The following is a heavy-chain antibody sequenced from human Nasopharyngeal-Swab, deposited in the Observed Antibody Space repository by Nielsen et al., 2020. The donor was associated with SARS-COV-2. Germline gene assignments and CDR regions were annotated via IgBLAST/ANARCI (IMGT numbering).Heavy chain of an antibody. V-gene: IGHV3-30*03. CDR2: ISYDGSNK. CDR1: GFTFNIFG. D-gene: IGHD3-22*01. Sequence: GGSLRLSCAASGFTFNIFGIHWVRQAPGKGLEWVALISYDGSNKYYADSVKGRFTVSRDNSKNTLFLQMNSLRAEDTAVYYCAREAPPTYDSSGYYMGGMDVWGQGTTVTVSS. J-gene: IGHJ6*02. CDR3: AREAPPTYDSSGYYMGGMDV.